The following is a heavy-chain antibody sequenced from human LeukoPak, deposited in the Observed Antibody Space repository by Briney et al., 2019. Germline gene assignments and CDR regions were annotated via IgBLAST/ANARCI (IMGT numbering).Heavy chain of an antibody. V-gene: IGHV1-46*01. J-gene: IGHJ5*02. CDR3: AREEYYYGSGRPVVGNWFDP. D-gene: IGHD3-10*01. CDR1: GYTFTSYY. CDR2: INPSGGST. Sequence: ASVKVSCKASGYTFTSYYMHWVRQAPGQGLEWMGIINPSGGSTSYAQKFQGGVTMTRDTSTSTVYMELSSLRSEDTAVYYCAREEYYYGSGRPVVGNWFDPWGQGTLVTVSS.